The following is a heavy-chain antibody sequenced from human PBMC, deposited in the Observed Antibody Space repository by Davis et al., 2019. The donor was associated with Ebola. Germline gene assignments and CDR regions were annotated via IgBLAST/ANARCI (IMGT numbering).Heavy chain of an antibody. Sequence: SETLSLTCTVSGGSISSSSYYWGWLRQPPGKGLEWTGSIYYSGSTYYNPSLKSRVTISVDTSKNQFSLKLSSVTAADTAVYYCASSSSGWYGDYFDYWGQGTLVTVSS. V-gene: IGHV4-39*01. CDR3: ASSSSGWYGDYFDY. CDR1: GGSISSSSYY. J-gene: IGHJ4*02. CDR2: IYYSGST. D-gene: IGHD6-19*01.